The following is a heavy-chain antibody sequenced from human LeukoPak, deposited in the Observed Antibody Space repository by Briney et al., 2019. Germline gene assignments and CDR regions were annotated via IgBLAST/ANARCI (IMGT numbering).Heavy chain of an antibody. Sequence: SETLSLTCAASGYSISSGYYWGWIRQPPGKGLEWIGSIYHSGSTYYNPSLKSRVTISVDTSKNQFSLKLSSVTAADTAVYYCARNLEITIFGVVILDYFDYWGQGTLVTVSS. D-gene: IGHD3-3*01. J-gene: IGHJ4*02. CDR2: IYHSGST. CDR1: GYSISSGYY. CDR3: ARNLEITIFGVVILDYFDY. V-gene: IGHV4-38-2*01.